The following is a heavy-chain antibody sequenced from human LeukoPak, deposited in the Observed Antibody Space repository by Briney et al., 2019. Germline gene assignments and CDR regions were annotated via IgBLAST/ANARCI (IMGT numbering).Heavy chain of an antibody. V-gene: IGHV3-30-3*01. CDR1: GFTFSSYA. D-gene: IGHD4-17*01. CDR3: ARDGSGDYGDFLDAFDI. CDR2: ISYDGSNK. J-gene: IGHJ3*02. Sequence: PGRSLRLSCAASGFTFSSYAMHWVRQAPGKGLEWVAVISYDGSNKYYADSVKGRFTISRDNSKNTLYLQMNSRRAEDTAVYYCARDGSGDYGDFLDAFDIWGQGTMVTVSS.